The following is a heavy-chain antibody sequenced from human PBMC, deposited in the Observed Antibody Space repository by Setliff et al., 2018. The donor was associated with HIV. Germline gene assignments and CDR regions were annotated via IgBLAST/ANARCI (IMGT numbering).Heavy chain of an antibody. D-gene: IGHD5-12*01. Sequence: GGSLRLSCSASGFTFSSYWMAWVRQPPGKGLEWVANIKQDGNEEDYLDSVKGRFTISRDNAKNSLYLQMNTLRAEDSAVYYCVKSQSQWLRFDVFDLWGQGTMVTVSS. J-gene: IGHJ3*01. CDR1: GFTFSSYW. CDR3: VKSQSQWLRFDVFDL. V-gene: IGHV3-7*05. CDR2: IKQDGNEE.